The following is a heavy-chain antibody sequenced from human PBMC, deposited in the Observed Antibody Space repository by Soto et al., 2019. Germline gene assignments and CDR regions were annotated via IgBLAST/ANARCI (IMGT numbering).Heavy chain of an antibody. J-gene: IGHJ4*02. D-gene: IGHD2-2*01. V-gene: IGHV5-51*01. CDR2: IYPGDSDT. CDR3: VRYSSSGQRYFDY. Sequence: GESLKISCKGSGYNYSGHWIGWVRQMPGKALEWMGIIYPGDSDTRYSPSFQGQVTISADRSITTAYLHWSSLKASDTAMYYCVRYSSSGQRYFDYWGQGTLVTVSS. CDR1: GYNYSGHW.